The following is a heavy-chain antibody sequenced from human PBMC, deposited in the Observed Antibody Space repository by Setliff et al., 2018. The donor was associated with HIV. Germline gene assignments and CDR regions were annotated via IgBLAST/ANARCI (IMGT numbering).Heavy chain of an antibody. CDR1: GFTFSDHY. D-gene: IGHD3-10*01. CDR3: ARGRLLWSGSYYYYYMDV. CDR2: TRNKVNSYTT. J-gene: IGHJ6*03. V-gene: IGHV3-72*01. Sequence: PGGSLRLSCAASGFTFSDHYMDWVRQAPGKGLEWVGHTRNKVNSYTTEYAASVKGRFTISRDDSKNSLYLRLNSLKTEDTAVYYCARGRLLWSGSYYYYYMDVRGKGTTVTVSS.